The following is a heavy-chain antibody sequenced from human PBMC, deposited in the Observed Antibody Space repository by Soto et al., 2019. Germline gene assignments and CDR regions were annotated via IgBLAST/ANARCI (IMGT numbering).Heavy chain of an antibody. D-gene: IGHD3-3*01. CDR3: AKALYDFWSGYPSPNWFDP. Sequence: PGGSLRLSCAASGFTFSSYAMSWVRQAPGKGLEWVSAISGSGGSTYYADSVKGRFTISRDNSKNTLYLQMNSLRAEDTAVYYCAKALYDFWSGYPSPNWFDPCGQGTLVTVSS. CDR1: GFTFSSYA. V-gene: IGHV3-23*01. J-gene: IGHJ5*02. CDR2: ISGSGGST.